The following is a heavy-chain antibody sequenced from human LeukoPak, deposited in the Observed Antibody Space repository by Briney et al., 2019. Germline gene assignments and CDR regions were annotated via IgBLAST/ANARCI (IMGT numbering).Heavy chain of an antibody. CDR2: INPNSGGT. Sequence: ASVKVSCKASGYTFTGYYMHWVRQAPGQGLEWMGWINPNSGGTNYAQKFQGRVTMTRDTSISTAYMELSRLRSDDTAVYYCAGYDILTGEGQNVFDIWGQGTMVTVSS. J-gene: IGHJ3*02. CDR3: AGYDILTGEGQNVFDI. CDR1: GYTFTGYY. D-gene: IGHD3-9*01. V-gene: IGHV1-2*02.